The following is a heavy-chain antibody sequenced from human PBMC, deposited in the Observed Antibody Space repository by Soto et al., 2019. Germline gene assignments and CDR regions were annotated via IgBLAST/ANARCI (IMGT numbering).Heavy chain of an antibody. D-gene: IGHD2-15*01. CDR3: AKGLVGYCSGGSCFVDGATGYYYGMDV. CDR2: ISWDGGST. CDR1: GFTFDDYA. V-gene: IGHV3-43D*03. Sequence: GGSLRLSCAASGFTFDDYAMHWVRQAPGKGLEWVSLISWDGGSTYYADSVKGRFTISRDNSKNSLYLQMNSLRAEDTALYYCAKGLVGYCSGGSCFVDGATGYYYGMDVWGQGTTVTVSS. J-gene: IGHJ6*02.